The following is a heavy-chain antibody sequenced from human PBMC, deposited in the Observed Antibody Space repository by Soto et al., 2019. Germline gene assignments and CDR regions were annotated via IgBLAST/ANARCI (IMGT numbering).Heavy chain of an antibody. D-gene: IGHD3-10*01. V-gene: IGHV6-1*01. CDR3: AGSWFGHQVHWFDS. J-gene: IGHJ5*01. Sequence: QVQLQQSGPGLVKPSQTLSLTCAISGDSVSSNTVAWNWIRQSPSRGLEWLGRTYYRSKWYDDYAESVKRRITLNPDTSKDQFSLHLNSVTLEDTAVYYCAGSWFGHQVHWFDSWGQGTLVTVSS. CDR1: GDSVSSNTVA. CDR2: TYYRSKWYD.